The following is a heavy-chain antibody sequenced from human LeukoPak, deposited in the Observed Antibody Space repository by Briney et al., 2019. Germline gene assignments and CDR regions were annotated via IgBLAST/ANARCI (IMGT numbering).Heavy chain of an antibody. D-gene: IGHD6-19*01. CDR1: GYTFTNYG. CDR2: ISAYNGNT. V-gene: IGHV1-18*01. Sequence: ASVKVSCKASGYTFTNYGISWLRQAPGQGLEWMGWISAYNGNTNYAQKFQGRVTMTTDTSTTTAYMELRSLRSDDTAVYYCARGSRIAVAGTCLDNWFDPWGQGTLVTVSS. J-gene: IGHJ5*02. CDR3: ARGSRIAVAGTCLDNWFDP.